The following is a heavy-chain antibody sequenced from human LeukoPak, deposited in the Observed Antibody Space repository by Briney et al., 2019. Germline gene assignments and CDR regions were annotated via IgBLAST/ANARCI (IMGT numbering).Heavy chain of an antibody. Sequence: GGSLRLSCAASGFTFSSYSMNWVRQAPGKGLEWVSSISSSSYIYYADSVKGRFTISRDNAKNSLYLQMNSLRAEDTAVYYCARNDILTGYSDYWGQGTLVTVSS. CDR3: ARNDILTGYSDY. D-gene: IGHD3-9*01. CDR1: GFTFSSYS. V-gene: IGHV3-21*01. CDR2: ISSSSYI. J-gene: IGHJ4*02.